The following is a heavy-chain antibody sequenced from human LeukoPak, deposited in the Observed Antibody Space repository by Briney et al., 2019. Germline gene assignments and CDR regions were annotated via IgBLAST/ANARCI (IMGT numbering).Heavy chain of an antibody. D-gene: IGHD3-10*01. CDR1: GFTFSDYA. CDR2: IGSSGVNT. J-gene: IGHJ5*02. V-gene: IGHV3-23*01. CDR3: AKGRNSGSYFGIDP. Sequence: PGGSLRLSCAASGFTFSDYAMSWVRQAPGKGLEWVSGIGSSGVNTDYATSVKGWFTISRDNTKSTLHLLMNSLRVEDTATYYCAKGRNSGSYFGIDPWGQGTAVSVSS.